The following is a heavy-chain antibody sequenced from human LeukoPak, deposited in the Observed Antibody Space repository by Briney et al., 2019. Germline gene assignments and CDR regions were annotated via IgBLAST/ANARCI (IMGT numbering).Heavy chain of an antibody. V-gene: IGHV3-7*01. D-gene: IGHD5-18*01. Sequence: GGSLRLSCEASGFTFSSYWMSWVRQAPGKGLEWVANIKQDGSEKYYVDSVKGRFTITRDNAKNSLYLQMNSLRAEDTAVYYCARYSYGYFDYWGQGTLVTVSS. CDR1: GFTFSSYW. J-gene: IGHJ4*02. CDR2: IKQDGSEK. CDR3: ARYSYGYFDY.